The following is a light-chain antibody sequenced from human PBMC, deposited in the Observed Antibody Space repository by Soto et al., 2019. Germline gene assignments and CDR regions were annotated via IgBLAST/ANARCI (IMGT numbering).Light chain of an antibody. CDR1: QTVSGSY. CDR2: AAS. V-gene: IGKV3-20*01. J-gene: IGKJ1*01. Sequence: EIVLTQSAGTLSLSPGERATLSCRASQTVSGSYLAWFQQKPGQAPRLLICAASTRAAGVPDRLSGSGSGTDFSLTINRRQPEDFAVDYCQHHGPAPWTFGQGTKVEIK. CDR3: QHHGPAPWT.